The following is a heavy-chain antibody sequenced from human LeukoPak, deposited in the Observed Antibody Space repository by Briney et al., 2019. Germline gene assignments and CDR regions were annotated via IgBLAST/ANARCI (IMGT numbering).Heavy chain of an antibody. CDR3: VREVVVGFDP. Sequence: SETLSLTCNVFGDSTSISSCYGGWIRQPPGEGLEWIGNIYYSGDTYYSPSLRSRVSISVDTSKNQFSLKLSSVTAADTAVYYCVREVVVGFDPWGQGILVTVSS. CDR2: IYYSGDT. J-gene: IGHJ5*02. V-gene: IGHV4-39*02. CDR1: GDSTSISSCY. D-gene: IGHD2-15*01.